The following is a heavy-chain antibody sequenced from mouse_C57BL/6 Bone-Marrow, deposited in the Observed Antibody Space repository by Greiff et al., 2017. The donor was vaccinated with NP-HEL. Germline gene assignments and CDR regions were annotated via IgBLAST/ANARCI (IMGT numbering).Heavy chain of an antibody. J-gene: IGHJ4*01. V-gene: IGHV2-5*01. CDR1: GFSLTSYG. D-gene: IGHD1-1*01. CDR2: IWRGGST. CDR3: AKKEGYYYGSKAMDY. Sequence: VQGVESGPGLVQPSQSLSITCTVSGFSLTSYGVHWVRQSPGKGLEWLGVIWRGGSTDYNAAFMSRLSITKDNSKSQVFFKMNSLQADDTAIYYCAKKEGYYYGSKAMDYWGQGTSVTVSS.